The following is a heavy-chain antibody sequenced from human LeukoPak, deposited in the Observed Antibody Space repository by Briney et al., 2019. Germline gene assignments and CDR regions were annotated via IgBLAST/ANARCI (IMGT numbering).Heavy chain of an antibody. J-gene: IGHJ4*02. CDR3: ARDFGVTNYHFDY. D-gene: IGHD3-16*01. V-gene: IGHV3-33*08. CDR2: IWYDGTKK. CDR1: GLTFSSYA. Sequence: PGGSLRLSCAASGLTFSSYAMHWVRQAPGKGLEWVAVIWYDGTKKYYADSVKGRFTISRDDSKNTLYLQMNSLRAEDTAVYYCARDFGVTNYHFDYWGQGALVTVSS.